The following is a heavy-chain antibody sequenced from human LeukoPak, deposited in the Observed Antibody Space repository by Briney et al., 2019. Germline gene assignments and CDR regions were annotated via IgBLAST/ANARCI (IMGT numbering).Heavy chain of an antibody. V-gene: IGHV1-18*01. CDR1: GYTFTSYG. Sequence: ASVKVSCKASGYTFTSYGISWVRQAPGQGLEWMGWISAYNGNTNYAQKLQGRVTMTTDTSTSTAYMELRSLRSDDTAVYYCARDYCSSTSCYGNWFDPWGQETLVTVSS. CDR2: ISAYNGNT. J-gene: IGHJ5*02. D-gene: IGHD2-2*01. CDR3: ARDYCSSTSCYGNWFDP.